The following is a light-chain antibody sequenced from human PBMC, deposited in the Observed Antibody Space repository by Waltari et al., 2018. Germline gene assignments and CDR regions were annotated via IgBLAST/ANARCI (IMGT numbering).Light chain of an antibody. CDR1: AYTTQY. V-gene: IGLV3-25*03. CDR3: QSADSSGTYVV. CDR2: KDN. J-gene: IGLJ2*01. Sequence: SYELTQPPSVSVSPGQTARITCSGDAYTTQYAYWYQQKPGQAPVLVMYKDNETPSGIPERFSGSSSGTTVTLTINGVQAEDEADYYCQSADSSGTYVVFGGGTKLTVL.